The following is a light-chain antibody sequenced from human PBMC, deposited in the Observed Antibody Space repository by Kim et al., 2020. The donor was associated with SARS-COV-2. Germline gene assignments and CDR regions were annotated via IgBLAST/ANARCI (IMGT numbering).Light chain of an antibody. CDR2: AAS. CDR3: QQSYSTPYT. J-gene: IGKJ2*01. Sequence: SASVGYRVTITCRASQSISSYLNWYQQKPGKAPKLLIHAASSLQSGVPSRFSGSGSGTDFTLTISSLQPEDFATYYCQQSYSTPYTFGQGTKLEI. CDR1: QSISSY. V-gene: IGKV1-39*01.